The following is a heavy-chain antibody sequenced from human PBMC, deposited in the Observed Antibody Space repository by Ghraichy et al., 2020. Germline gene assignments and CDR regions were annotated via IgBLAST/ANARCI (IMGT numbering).Heavy chain of an antibody. Sequence: GGSLRLSCAASGFGFSRHWMSWVRQAPGKGLEWVANIKGDESETYYVDSVKGRFTISRDNAKNVLFLQMNTLRAEDTAVYYCAKEVGYYDFWYGYSDAFDIWGQGTKVTISS. CDR3: AKEVGYYDFWYGYSDAFDI. J-gene: IGHJ3*02. CDR1: GFGFSRHW. D-gene: IGHD3-3*01. CDR2: IKGDESET. V-gene: IGHV3-7*01.